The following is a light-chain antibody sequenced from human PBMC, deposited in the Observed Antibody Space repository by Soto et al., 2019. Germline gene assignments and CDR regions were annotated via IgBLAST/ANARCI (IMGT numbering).Light chain of an antibody. V-gene: IGKV1-9*01. J-gene: IGKJ4*01. Sequence: DIQLTQSPSFLSASVGDRVTITCRASQGISSYLAWYQQKPGKAPNLLIYAASSLQSGVPSRFSGSGSGTEFTLTIIGLQPEDFASYYCQQLNSSPLTFGGGTKVEIK. CDR2: AAS. CDR1: QGISSY. CDR3: QQLNSSPLT.